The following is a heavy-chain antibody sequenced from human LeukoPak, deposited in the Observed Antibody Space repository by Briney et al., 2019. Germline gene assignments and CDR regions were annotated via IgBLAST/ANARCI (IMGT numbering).Heavy chain of an antibody. D-gene: IGHD3-10*01. Sequence: SETLSLACAVSGYSISGGYYWGWIRQPPGKGLEWIGNIYHSGSTDYNPSLKSRLTISVDTSKNQFSLKLNSVTAADTAIYYCERVTLVRGVSNCFDPWGQGTLVTVSS. CDR2: IYHSGST. J-gene: IGHJ5*02. V-gene: IGHV4-38-2*01. CDR3: ERVTLVRGVSNCFDP. CDR1: GYSISGGYY.